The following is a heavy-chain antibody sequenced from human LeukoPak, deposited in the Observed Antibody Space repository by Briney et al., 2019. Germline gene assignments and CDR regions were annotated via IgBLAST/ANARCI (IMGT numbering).Heavy chain of an antibody. Sequence: PSQTLSLTCAISGDSVSSNSAAWNWISPSPSIGLEWLGRTYYRSKWKNDYAVSVKSRITINPDTSKNQFSLQLNSVTPEDTAVYYCARVVGGSPDYWGQGTLDTVSS. V-gene: IGHV6-1*01. J-gene: IGHJ4*02. CDR2: TYYRSKWKN. D-gene: IGHD2-15*01. CDR3: ARVVGGSPDY. CDR1: GDSVSSNSAA.